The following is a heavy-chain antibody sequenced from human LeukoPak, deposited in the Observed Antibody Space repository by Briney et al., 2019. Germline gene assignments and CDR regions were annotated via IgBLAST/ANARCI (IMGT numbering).Heavy chain of an antibody. Sequence: SETLSLTCTVSGGSISSSSHYWGWIRQPSGKGLEWIGSIYYSGSTYYNPSLKSRVTISVDTAKNQFSLKLSSVTAADTAVYYCARDVPPQDSSGYYYFDYWGQGTLVTVSS. V-gene: IGHV4-39*07. D-gene: IGHD3-22*01. CDR2: IYYSGST. CDR1: GGSISSSSHY. J-gene: IGHJ4*02. CDR3: ARDVPPQDSSGYYYFDY.